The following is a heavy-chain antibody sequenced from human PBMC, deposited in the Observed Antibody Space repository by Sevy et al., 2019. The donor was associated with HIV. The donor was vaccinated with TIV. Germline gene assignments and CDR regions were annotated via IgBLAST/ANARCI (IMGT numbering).Heavy chain of an antibody. V-gene: IGHV3-23*01. CDR1: GFTFSSYA. J-gene: IGHJ4*02. Sequence: GGSLRLSCAASGFTFSSYAMSWVRQAPGKGLEWVSAISPSGGTYYADSVKGRFTISRDTSKNTLYLQMNSRRAEDTAVYYCAKLPFTHAGRADFDHWGQGTLVTVSS. CDR2: ISPSGGT. CDR3: AKLPFTHAGRADFDH.